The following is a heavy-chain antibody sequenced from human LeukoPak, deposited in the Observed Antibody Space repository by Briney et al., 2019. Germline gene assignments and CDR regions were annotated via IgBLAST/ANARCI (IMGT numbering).Heavy chain of an antibody. CDR3: ARGSLLGYYYYYHMDV. V-gene: IGHV3-7*01. D-gene: IGHD2-15*01. CDR2: IKQDGSEK. J-gene: IGHJ6*03. Sequence: GGSLRLFCAASGFTFSSYWMSWVRQAPGKGLEWVVNIKQDGSEKYYVDSVKGRFTISRDNAKNSLYLQMNSLRAEDTAVYYCARGSLLGYYYYYHMDVWGKGTTVTVSS. CDR1: GFTFSSYW.